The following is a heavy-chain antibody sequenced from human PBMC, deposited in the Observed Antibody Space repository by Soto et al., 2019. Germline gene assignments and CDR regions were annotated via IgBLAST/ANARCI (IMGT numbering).Heavy chain of an antibody. D-gene: IGHD3-10*01. V-gene: IGHV3-7*05. Sequence: EVQLVESGGGLVQPGGSLRLSCAASGFTFSNYWMSWVRQAPGKGLEWVANIKQDGSERNYVNSVKGRFTISRDNAKNSLYLKLHSLRSEDTAVYYCARAGSENDYWGQGTMVTVSS. CDR2: IKQDGSER. CDR3: ARAGSENDY. J-gene: IGHJ4*02. CDR1: GFTFSNYW.